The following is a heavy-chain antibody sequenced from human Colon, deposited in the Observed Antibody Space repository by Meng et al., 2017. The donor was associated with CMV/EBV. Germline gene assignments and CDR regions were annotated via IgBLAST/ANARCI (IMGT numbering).Heavy chain of an antibody. Sequence: SETLSLTCTVSRGYIGNYYWSWIRQSPGRGLEWIGYVSHNGRTSYSPALKSRVAISVDTSKNQFSLKLSSVTAADTAVYYCARLRAGRIVVVPAAIKGEYYYYGMDVWGQGTTVTVSS. CDR2: VSHNGRT. CDR1: RGYIGNYY. V-gene: IGHV4-59*12. J-gene: IGHJ6*02. CDR3: ARLRAGRIVVVPAAIKGEYYYYGMDV. D-gene: IGHD2-2*02.